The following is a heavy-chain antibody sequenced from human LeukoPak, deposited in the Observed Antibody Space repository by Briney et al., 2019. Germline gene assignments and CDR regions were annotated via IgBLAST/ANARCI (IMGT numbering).Heavy chain of an antibody. Sequence: GGSLRLSCAASGFTFSSYGMHWVRQAPGKGLEWVAVISYDGSNKYYADSVKGRFTISRDNSKNTLYLQMNSLRAEDTAVYYCAKDGSYYDILTGYYGNWGQGTMVTVSS. V-gene: IGHV3-30*18. CDR3: AKDGSYYDILTGYYGN. CDR2: ISYDGSNK. CDR1: GFTFSSYG. D-gene: IGHD3-9*01. J-gene: IGHJ3*01.